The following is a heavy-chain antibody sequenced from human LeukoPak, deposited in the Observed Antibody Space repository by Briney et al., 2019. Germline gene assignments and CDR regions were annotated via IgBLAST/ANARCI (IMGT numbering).Heavy chain of an antibody. CDR3: ARDRASYDFWSGYNYMDV. CDR1: GFTFSSYA. CDR2: ISGGGSST. V-gene: IGHV3-23*01. D-gene: IGHD3-3*01. Sequence: GGSLRLSCAASGFTFSSYAMSWVRQAPGKGLEWVSAISGGGSSTYYADSVKGRFTISRDNSKNTLYLQMNSPRAEDTAVYYCARDRASYDFWSGYNYMDVWGKGTTVTVSS. J-gene: IGHJ6*03.